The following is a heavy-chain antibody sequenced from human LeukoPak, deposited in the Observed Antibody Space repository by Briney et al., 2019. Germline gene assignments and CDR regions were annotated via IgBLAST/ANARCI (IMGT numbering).Heavy chain of an antibody. D-gene: IGHD6-6*01. Sequence: ASVKVSCKASGYTFSTYATTWVRQAPGQGLEWMGWISAHNSNTNYAQNFQGRVTMTTDTSTSTVYMELRSLRSDDTAVYYCARQLSSEHPDFDYWGQGTLVTVSP. CDR3: ARQLSSEHPDFDY. CDR1: GYTFSTYA. J-gene: IGHJ4*02. CDR2: ISAHNSNT. V-gene: IGHV1-18*01.